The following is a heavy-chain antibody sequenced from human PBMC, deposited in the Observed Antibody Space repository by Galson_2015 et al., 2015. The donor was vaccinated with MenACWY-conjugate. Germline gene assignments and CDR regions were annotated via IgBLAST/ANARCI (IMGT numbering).Heavy chain of an antibody. V-gene: IGHV3-23*01. Sequence: SLRLSCAASGFTFSSYAMNWVRQAPGKGLEWVSAIRGSGGSTYYADSVKGRITISRDNSKNTLYLQINSLGSEETAVYYCETGVEVPAAIPVLSYYFDYWGQGSLVPVSS. D-gene: IGHD2-2*02. CDR2: IRGSGGST. CDR3: ETGVEVPAAIPVLSYYFDY. J-gene: IGHJ4*02. CDR1: GFTFSSYA.